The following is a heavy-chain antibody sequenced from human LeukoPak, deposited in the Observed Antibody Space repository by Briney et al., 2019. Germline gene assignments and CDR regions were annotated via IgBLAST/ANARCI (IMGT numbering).Heavy chain of an antibody. J-gene: IGHJ4*02. CDR1: GFNVSNNY. D-gene: IGHD3-10*01. CDR2: IYSGGTT. Sequence: GGSLRLSCAASGFNVSNNYMSWVRQAPGKGLEWVSVIYSGGTTYYAASVKGRFTISRDNSKNTVYLQMNSLRAEDTAVYYCARDRDLDCWGQGTLVTASS. V-gene: IGHV3-53*01. CDR3: ARDRDLDC.